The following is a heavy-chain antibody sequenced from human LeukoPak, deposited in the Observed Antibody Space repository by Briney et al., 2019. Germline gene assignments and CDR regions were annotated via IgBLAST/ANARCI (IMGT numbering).Heavy chain of an antibody. CDR2: IRYDGSNK. J-gene: IGHJ4*02. V-gene: IGHV3-30*02. CDR3: AKDRGSGWYFHY. D-gene: IGHD6-19*01. Sequence: GSLRLSCAASGITFSTYAMHWVRQAPGKGLEWVAFIRYDGSNKYYADSVKGRFTISRDNSKNTLYLQMNSLRPEDTAVYYCAKDRGSGWYFHYWGQGTLVTVSS. CDR1: GITFSTYA.